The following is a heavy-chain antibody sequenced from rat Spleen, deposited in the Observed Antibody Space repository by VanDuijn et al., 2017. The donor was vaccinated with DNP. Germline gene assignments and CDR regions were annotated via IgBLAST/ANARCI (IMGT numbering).Heavy chain of an antibody. CDR3: TTASSGDDWYFDF. Sequence: EVQLVESGGGLVQPGRSLKLSCAASGFTFSDYYMAWVRQAPAKGLEWVATISYNGGTPYYRDSVKGRFTISRDNAQSTLYLQMDSLRSEDTATYYCTTASSGDDWYFDFWGPGTMVTVSS. V-gene: IGHV5-20*01. CDR1: GFTFSDYY. D-gene: IGHD1-1*01. CDR2: ISYNGGTP. J-gene: IGHJ1*01.